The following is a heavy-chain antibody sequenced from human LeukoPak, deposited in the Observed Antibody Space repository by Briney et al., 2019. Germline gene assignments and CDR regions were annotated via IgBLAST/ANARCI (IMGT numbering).Heavy chain of an antibody. Sequence: RASLRLSCAASGFTFSSHGMHWVRQAPGKGLEWVAVIWYDGSNKYYADSVKGRFTISRDNSKNTLYLQMNSLRAEDTAVYYCARVHYGDYGLDYWGQGTLVTVSS. CDR2: IWYDGSNK. V-gene: IGHV3-33*01. CDR3: ARVHYGDYGLDY. J-gene: IGHJ4*02. CDR1: GFTFSSHG. D-gene: IGHD4-17*01.